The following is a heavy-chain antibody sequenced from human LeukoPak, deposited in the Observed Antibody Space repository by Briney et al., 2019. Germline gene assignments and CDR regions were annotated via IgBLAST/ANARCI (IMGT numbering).Heavy chain of an antibody. Sequence: GGSLRLSCAASGFTFSSYSMNWVRQAPGKGLEWVSYISSSSSTIYYADSVKGRFTISRDNVKNSLYLQMNSLRAEDTAVYYCARASSLYYDSTPPDYWGQGTLVTVSS. CDR1: GFTFSSYS. CDR3: ARASSLYYDSTPPDY. V-gene: IGHV3-48*01. J-gene: IGHJ4*02. D-gene: IGHD3-22*01. CDR2: ISSSSSTI.